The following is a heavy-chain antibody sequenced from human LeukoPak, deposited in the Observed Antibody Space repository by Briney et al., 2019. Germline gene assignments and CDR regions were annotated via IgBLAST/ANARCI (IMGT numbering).Heavy chain of an antibody. CDR3: ARGRSGGRQLPVYYYYYMDV. CDR1: GGSLSSYY. D-gene: IGHD2-2*01. J-gene: IGHJ6*03. V-gene: IGHV4-59*01. Sequence: SETLSLTCTVSGGSLSSYYWSWIRQPPGKGLEWIGYIYYSGSTNYNPSLKSRVTISVDTSKNQFSLKLSSVTAADTAVYYCARGRSGGRQLPVYYYYYMDVWGKGTTVTVSS. CDR2: IYYSGST.